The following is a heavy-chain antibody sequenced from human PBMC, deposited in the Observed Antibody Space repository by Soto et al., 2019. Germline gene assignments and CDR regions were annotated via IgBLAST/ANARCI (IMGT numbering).Heavy chain of an antibody. D-gene: IGHD7-27*01. Sequence: GGSLRLSCAASGFTFSSYAMHWVRQAPGKGLEWVAVISYDGSNKYYADSVKGRFTISRDNSKNTLYLQMNSLRAEDTAVYYCARDQTPASAGDLGYWGQGTLVTVSS. J-gene: IGHJ4*02. V-gene: IGHV3-30*04. CDR3: ARDQTPASAGDLGY. CDR1: GFTFSSYA. CDR2: ISYDGSNK.